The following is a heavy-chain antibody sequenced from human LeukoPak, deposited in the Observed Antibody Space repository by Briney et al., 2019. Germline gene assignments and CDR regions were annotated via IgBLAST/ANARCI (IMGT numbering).Heavy chain of an antibody. CDR1: GFTFSSYA. CDR2: ISYDGSNK. CDR3: ARDRVPMTTVTAEIDY. D-gene: IGHD4-17*01. V-gene: IGHV3-30*04. J-gene: IGHJ4*02. Sequence: GRSLRLSCAASGFTFSSYAMHWVRQAPGKGLEWVAVISYDGSNKYYADSVKGRFTISRDNSKNTLYLQMNSLRAEDTAVYYCARDRVPMTTVTAEIDYWGQGTLVTVSS.